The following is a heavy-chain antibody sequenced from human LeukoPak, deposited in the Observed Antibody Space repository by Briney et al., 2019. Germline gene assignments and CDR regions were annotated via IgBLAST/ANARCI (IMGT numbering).Heavy chain of an antibody. CDR3: ARSGTLTGYLY. J-gene: IGHJ4*02. D-gene: IGHD3-9*01. CDR2: IYYSGST. CDR1: GGSLSSYC. Sequence: PSETLSLTCTVSGGSLSSYCWTWIRQPPGKGLEWIGYIYYSGSTNYNPSLKSRVTMSVDTSKNQFSLKLNSVTAADTAVYYCARSGTLTGYLYWGQGALVTVSS. V-gene: IGHV4-59*01.